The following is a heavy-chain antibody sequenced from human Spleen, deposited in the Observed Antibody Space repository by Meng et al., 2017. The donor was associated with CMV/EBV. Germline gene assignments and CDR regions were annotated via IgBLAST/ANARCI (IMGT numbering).Heavy chain of an antibody. CDR3: ATERSQYQLLYWNWFDP. D-gene: IGHD2-2*02. V-gene: IGHV3-20*04. Sequence: GESLKISCAASGFTFDDYGMSWVRQAPGKGLEWVSGINWNGGSTGYADSVKGRFTISRDNAKNSLYLQMNSLRAEDTAVYYCATERSQYQLLYWNWFDPWGQGTLVTVSS. J-gene: IGHJ5*02. CDR2: INWNGGST. CDR1: GFTFDDYG.